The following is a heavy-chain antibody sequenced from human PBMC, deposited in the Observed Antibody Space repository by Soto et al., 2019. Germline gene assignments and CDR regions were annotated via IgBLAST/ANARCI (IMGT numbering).Heavy chain of an antibody. CDR2: IDPSGSYT. D-gene: IGHD2-2*01. CDR1: GYSFTSYW. V-gene: IGHV5-10-1*01. Sequence: GESLKISCKGSGYSFTSYWISWVRQMPGKGLEWMGRIDPSGSYTNYSPSFQGHVTISADKSISTAYLQWSSLKASDTAMYYCARYRYCSSTSCLDWFDPWGQGTLVTVSS. J-gene: IGHJ5*02. CDR3: ARYRYCSSTSCLDWFDP.